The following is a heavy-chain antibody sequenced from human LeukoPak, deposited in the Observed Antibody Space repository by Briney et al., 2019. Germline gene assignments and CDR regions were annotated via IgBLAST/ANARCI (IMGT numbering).Heavy chain of an antibody. V-gene: IGHV3-7*01. D-gene: IGHD3-10*01. Sequence: GGSLRLSCEGSGFTFSNYWMSWVRQAPGKGLEWVANIQQHGSETYYGDSVKGRFTISRDNAKNSLYLQMNSLRAEDTAVYYCAKDEDGSVNYWGQGTLVTVSS. CDR1: GFTFSNYW. CDR2: IQQHGSET. J-gene: IGHJ4*02. CDR3: AKDEDGSVNY.